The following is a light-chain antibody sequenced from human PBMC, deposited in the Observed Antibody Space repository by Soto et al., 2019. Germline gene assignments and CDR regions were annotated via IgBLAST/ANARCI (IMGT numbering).Light chain of an antibody. Sequence: DIQMTQSPSTLSTSVGDRVIITCRASQTISRWLAWYQQKPGKAPKLLIYAASSLQTGVPSRFSGSGSGTDFSLTISSLQPEDFATYYCQQSYSTPPWTFGQGTKVDI. J-gene: IGKJ1*01. CDR2: AAS. V-gene: IGKV1-39*01. CDR1: QTISRW. CDR3: QQSYSTPPWT.